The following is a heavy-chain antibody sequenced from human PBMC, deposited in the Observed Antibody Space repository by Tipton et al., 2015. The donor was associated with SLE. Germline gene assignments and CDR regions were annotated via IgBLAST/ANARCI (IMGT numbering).Heavy chain of an antibody. V-gene: IGHV3-30*04. J-gene: IGHJ5*02. CDR2: ISYDGSNK. CDR1: GFTFSSYA. Sequence: LSLTCAASGFTFSSYAMHWVRQAQGKGMEWVAVISYDGSNKYYADSVKGRFTISRDNSKNTLYLQMNSLRAEDTAVYYCARDRAAAGHPVWCDPWRQRPLVTVSS. CDR3: ARDRAAAGHPVWCDP. D-gene: IGHD6-13*01.